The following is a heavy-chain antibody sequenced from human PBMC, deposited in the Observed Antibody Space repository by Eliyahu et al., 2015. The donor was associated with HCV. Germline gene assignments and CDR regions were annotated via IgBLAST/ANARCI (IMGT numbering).Heavy chain of an antibody. V-gene: IGHV3-30*04. CDR2: ISYDGSNK. J-gene: IGHJ4*02. D-gene: IGHD3-22*01. CDR3: AKEYYDTSGSLDY. CDR1: GFTFGNSA. Sequence: QVQLVESXGGVVQPGRSLXLSCXAXGFTFGNSAMHWVRQAPGKGLEWVAFISYDGSNKYYGDSVKGRFTISRDNSKNTLYLQMNSLRAEDTAVYYCAKEYYDTSGSLDYWGQGTLAXVSS.